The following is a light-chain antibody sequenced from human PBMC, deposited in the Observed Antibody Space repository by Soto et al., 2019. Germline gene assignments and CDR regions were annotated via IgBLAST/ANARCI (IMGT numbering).Light chain of an antibody. J-gene: IGLJ3*02. CDR1: SSDVGGYDF. CDR2: DVS. Sequence: LTQPRSVSGSPGQSVTISCTGSSSDVGGYDFVSWYQQHPGKAPKLMISDVSERPSGVPDRFSGSKSANTASLTISGLQAEDEADYYCCSYAGTYTLVFGGGTKLTVL. CDR3: CSYAGTYTLV. V-gene: IGLV2-11*01.